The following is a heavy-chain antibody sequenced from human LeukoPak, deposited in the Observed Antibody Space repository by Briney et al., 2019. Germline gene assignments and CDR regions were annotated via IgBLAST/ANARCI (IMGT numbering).Heavy chain of an antibody. Sequence: SETLSFTCTVFGGSISGSTYSWGWIRQPPGKGLEWIGNIYYSGSTDYNPSLKSRVLIFVDTSKNQFSLKLRSVTAADTAVYYCARLGNGYNRYYFEYWGQGTLVTVSS. CDR1: GGSISGSTYS. CDR2: IYYSGST. D-gene: IGHD5-24*01. CDR3: ARLGNGYNRYYFEY. J-gene: IGHJ4*02. V-gene: IGHV4-39*01.